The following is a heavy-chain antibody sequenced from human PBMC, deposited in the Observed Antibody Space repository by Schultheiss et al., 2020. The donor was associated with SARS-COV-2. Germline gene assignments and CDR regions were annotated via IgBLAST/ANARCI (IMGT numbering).Heavy chain of an antibody. CDR1: GFTFSSYA. Sequence: GGSLRLSCAASGFTFSSYAMSWVRQAPGKGLEWVSAISGSGGSTYYADSVKGRFTISRDNAKNSLYLQMNSLRAEDTAVYYCAREGAAAGGDYWGQGTLVTVSS. D-gene: IGHD6-13*01. J-gene: IGHJ4*02. V-gene: IGHV3-23*01. CDR3: AREGAAAGGDY. CDR2: ISGSGGST.